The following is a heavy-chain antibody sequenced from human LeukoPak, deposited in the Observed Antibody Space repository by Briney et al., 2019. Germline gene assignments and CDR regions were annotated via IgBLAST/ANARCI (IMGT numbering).Heavy chain of an antibody. V-gene: IGHV4-4*07. CDR3: ARDLGYYDSSGYSDY. CDR2: IYASGKT. J-gene: IGHJ4*02. CDR1: GGSISSYY. D-gene: IGHD3-22*01. Sequence: SETLSLTCTVSGGSISSYYWSWIRQPAGKGLEWIGRIYASGKTNYNPSLKSRVTMSVDTPKNQFSLKMSSVTAADTAVYYCARDLGYYDSSGYSDYWGQGTLVTVSS.